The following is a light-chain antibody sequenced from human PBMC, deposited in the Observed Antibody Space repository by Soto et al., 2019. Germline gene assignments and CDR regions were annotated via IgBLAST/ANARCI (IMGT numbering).Light chain of an antibody. J-gene: IGKJ1*01. V-gene: IGKV1-39*01. CDR1: QSSSSY. CDR2: AAS. CDR3: QQSYSTPRT. Sequence: IQMTQSPSSLSASVGGRVTITCRASQSSSSYLHWYEQKLGKAPKLLIYAASSLQSGVPSRFSGTGSGTDFTLTISSLQPEDFATYYCQQSYSTPRTFGQGTTVDIK.